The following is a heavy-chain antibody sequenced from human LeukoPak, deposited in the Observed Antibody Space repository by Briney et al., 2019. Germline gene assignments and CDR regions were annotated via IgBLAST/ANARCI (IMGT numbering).Heavy chain of an antibody. CDR2: IYYSGST. D-gene: IGHD2-2*01. CDR1: GGSISSSSYY. J-gene: IGHJ4*02. Sequence: PSETLSLTCTVSGGSISSSSYYWGWIRQSPGKGLEWIGSIYYSGSTYYNPSLKSRVTISVDTSKNQFSLKLSSVTAADTAVYYCATVVPAARKRGVPIYYFDYWGQGTLVTVSS. CDR3: ATVVPAARKRGVPIYYFDY. V-gene: IGHV4-39*01.